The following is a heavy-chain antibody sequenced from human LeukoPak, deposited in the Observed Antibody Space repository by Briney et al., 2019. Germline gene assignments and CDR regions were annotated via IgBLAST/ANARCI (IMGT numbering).Heavy chain of an antibody. CDR3: ARGRSYSSSSYFDY. V-gene: IGHV4-34*01. J-gene: IGHJ4*02. CDR2: INHSGRT. D-gene: IGHD6-6*01. CDR1: GGSFSGYY. Sequence: SETLSLTCAVYGGSFSGYYWSWIRQPPGKGLEWIGEINHSGRTNYNPSLKSRVTISVDTSKNQFSLKLSSVTAADTAVYYCARGRSYSSSSYFDYLGQGTLVTVSP.